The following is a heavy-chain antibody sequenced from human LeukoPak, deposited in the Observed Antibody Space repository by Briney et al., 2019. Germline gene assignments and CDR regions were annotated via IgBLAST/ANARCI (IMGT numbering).Heavy chain of an antibody. J-gene: IGHJ3*02. Sequence: SETLSLTCTVSGGSISSSSYYWGWIRQPPGKGLEWIVSIYYSGSTYYNPSLKSRVTISVDTSKNQFSLKLSSVTAADTAVYYCARVPHYYDSSNAFDIWGQGTMVTVSS. CDR1: GGSISSSSYY. V-gene: IGHV4-39*01. CDR3: ARVPHYYDSSNAFDI. D-gene: IGHD3-22*01. CDR2: IYYSGST.